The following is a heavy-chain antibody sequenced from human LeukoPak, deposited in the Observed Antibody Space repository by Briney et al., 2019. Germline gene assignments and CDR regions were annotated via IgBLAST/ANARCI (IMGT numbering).Heavy chain of an antibody. CDR2: INAGNGNT. J-gene: IGHJ6*02. Sequence: ASVKVSCKASGYTFTSYAMHWVRQAPGQRLEWMGWINAGNGNTKYSQKFQGRVTITRDTSASTAYMELSSLRSEDTAVYYCARTLPILLWFGELPLGYGMDVWGQGTTVTVSS. V-gene: IGHV1-3*01. D-gene: IGHD3-10*01. CDR1: GYTFTSYA. CDR3: ARTLPILLWFGELPLGYGMDV.